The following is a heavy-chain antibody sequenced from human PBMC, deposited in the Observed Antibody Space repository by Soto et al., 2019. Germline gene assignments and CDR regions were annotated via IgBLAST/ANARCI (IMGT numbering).Heavy chain of an antibody. D-gene: IGHD1-7*01. CDR2: IIPIFGTA. CDR1: GGTFSSYA. CDR3: ARDSPTGVTGTTFFDY. J-gene: IGHJ4*02. Sequence: ASVKVSCKASGGTFSSYAISWVRQAPGQGLEWMGGIIPIFGTANYAQKFQGRVTITADESTSTAYMELSSLRSEDTAVYYCARDSPTGVTGTTFFDYWGQGTLVTVSS. V-gene: IGHV1-69*13.